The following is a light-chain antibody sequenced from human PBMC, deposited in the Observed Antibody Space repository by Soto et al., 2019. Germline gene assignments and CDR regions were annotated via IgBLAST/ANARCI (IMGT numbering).Light chain of an antibody. V-gene: IGKV3-11*01. CDR2: DAS. Sequence: EIVLTQSPATLSLSPRERATLSCRASQSVSSYLARYQQKPGQAPRLLIYDASNRATGIPARFSGSGSGTDFTLTISSLEPEDFAVYYCQQRSNWPLLTFGGGTKVEIK. J-gene: IGKJ4*01. CDR3: QQRSNWPLLT. CDR1: QSVSSY.